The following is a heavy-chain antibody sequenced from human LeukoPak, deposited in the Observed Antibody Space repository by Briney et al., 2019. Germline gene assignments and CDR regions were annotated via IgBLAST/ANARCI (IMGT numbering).Heavy chain of an antibody. D-gene: IGHD2-2*01. V-gene: IGHV7-4-1*02. CDR2: INTNTGNP. CDR3: ARAGLLRQSDY. Sequence: ASVKVSCKASGYTFTSYGISWVRQAPGQGLERMGWINTNTGNPTYAQGFTGRFVFSLDTSVSTAYLQISSLKAEDTAAYYCARAGLLRQSDYWGQGTLVTVSS. J-gene: IGHJ4*02. CDR1: GYTFTSYG.